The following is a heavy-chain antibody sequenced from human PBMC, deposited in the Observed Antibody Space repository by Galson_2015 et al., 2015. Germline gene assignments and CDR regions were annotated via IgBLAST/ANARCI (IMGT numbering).Heavy chain of an antibody. CDR1: GFTFSGYG. J-gene: IGHJ4*02. V-gene: IGHV3-33*01. CDR2: IWYDGSNK. CDR3: ARWADYVWGNFDY. Sequence: SLRLSCAASGFTFSGYGMHWVRQAPGKGLEWVAVIWYDGSNKYYTDSVKGRFTISRDNSKNTLNLQMNSLRAEDTAVYYCARWADYVWGNFDYWGQGTRVTVSS. D-gene: IGHD3-16*01.